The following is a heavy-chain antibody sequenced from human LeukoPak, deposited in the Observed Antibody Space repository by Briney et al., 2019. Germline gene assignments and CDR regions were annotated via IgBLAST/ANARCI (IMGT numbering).Heavy chain of an antibody. J-gene: IGHJ4*02. CDR1: GFTFSSYW. CDR2: IKQVGSEK. D-gene: IGHD1-1*01. V-gene: IGHV3-7*05. CDR3: ARVTRTGNFDY. Sequence: PGGSLRLSCAASGFTFSSYWMSWVRQAPGKGLEWVANIKQVGSEKYYVDSVKGRFTISRDSANNSLFLQMNGLRAEDTAVYYCARVTRTGNFDYWGQGTLVTVSS.